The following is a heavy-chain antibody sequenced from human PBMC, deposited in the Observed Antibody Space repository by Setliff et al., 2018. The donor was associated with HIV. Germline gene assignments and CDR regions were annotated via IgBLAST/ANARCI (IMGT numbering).Heavy chain of an antibody. V-gene: IGHV4-34*01. CDR3: ARQKKSSSWSPNDY. CDR2: INHNKSS. J-gene: IGHJ4*02. Sequence: KSSETLSLTCAVYGESLSDYYWSWIRQPPGKGLEWVGEINHNKSSDYNPSLKSRVTMSVDTSKNQFSLKVKSVTAADTAVYYCARQKKSSSWSPNDYWGQGTLVTSPQ. D-gene: IGHD2-2*01. CDR1: GESLSDYY.